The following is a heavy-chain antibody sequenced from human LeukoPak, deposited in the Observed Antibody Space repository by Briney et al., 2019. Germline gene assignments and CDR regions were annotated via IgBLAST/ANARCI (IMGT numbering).Heavy chain of an antibody. CDR2: IYYSGST. CDR3: ARDMRYSSGWDDNYYFDY. V-gene: IGHV4-39*07. J-gene: IGHJ4*02. Sequence: SETLSLTCTVSGGSISSSSYYWGWIRQPPGKGLEWIGSIYYSGSTYYNPSLKSRVTISVDTSKNQFSLKLSSVTAADTAVYYCARDMRYSSGWDDNYYFDYWGQGTLVTVSS. CDR1: GGSISSSSYY. D-gene: IGHD6-19*01.